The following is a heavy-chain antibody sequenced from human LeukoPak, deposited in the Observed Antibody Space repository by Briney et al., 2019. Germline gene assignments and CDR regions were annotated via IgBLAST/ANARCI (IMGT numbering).Heavy chain of an antibody. D-gene: IGHD6-13*01. J-gene: IGHJ5*02. CDR2: IYTSGST. Sequence: SETLSLTCTVSGGSISSYYWSWIRQPPGKGPEWIGYIYTSGSTNYNPSLKSRVTISVDTSKNQFSLKLSSVTAADTAVYYCARGGGSSSWFNWFDPWGQGTLVTVSS. CDR3: ARGGGSSSWFNWFDP. V-gene: IGHV4-4*09. CDR1: GGSISSYY.